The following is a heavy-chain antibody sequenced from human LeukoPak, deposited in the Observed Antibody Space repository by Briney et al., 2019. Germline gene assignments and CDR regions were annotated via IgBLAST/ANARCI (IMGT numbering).Heavy chain of an antibody. CDR3: AKVSNYYYYYMDV. V-gene: IGHV3-48*03. J-gene: IGHJ6*03. CDR2: ISISGTTI. Sequence: GGSLRLSCAASGFTFSDYEMNWVRQAPGKGLEWLSHISISGTTIHYADSVKGRFTISRDNAKNSVYLQMTSLRAEDTALYYCAKVSNYYYYYMDVWGKGTTVTISS. CDR1: GFTFSDYE.